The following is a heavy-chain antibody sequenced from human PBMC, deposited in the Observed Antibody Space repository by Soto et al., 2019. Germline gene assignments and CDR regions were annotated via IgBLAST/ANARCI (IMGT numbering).Heavy chain of an antibody. CDR2: INAGNGNT. Sequence: GASVKVSCKASGYTFTSYAMYWVRQAPGQRLEWMGWINAGNGNTKYSQKFQGRVTITRDTSATTAYMELSSLRSEDTAVYYCARAHYDILTGYSLNWFDPWGQGTLVTVSS. CDR3: ARAHYDILTGYSLNWFDP. CDR1: GYTFTSYA. D-gene: IGHD3-9*01. J-gene: IGHJ5*02. V-gene: IGHV1-3*01.